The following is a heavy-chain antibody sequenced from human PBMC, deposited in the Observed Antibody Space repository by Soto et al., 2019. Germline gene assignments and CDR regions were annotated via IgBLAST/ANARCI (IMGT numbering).Heavy chain of an antibody. V-gene: IGHV3-53*05. CDR2: IYSGGST. Sequence: EVQLVETGGGLIQPGGSLRLSCAASGFTVSSNYMSWVRQAPGKGLEWVSVIYSGGSTYYADSVKGRFTISRDNSKNTLYLQMRSLRAEDTAVYYCAREYCTNGVCYNYFDYWGQGTLVTVSS. CDR3: AREYCTNGVCYNYFDY. J-gene: IGHJ4*02. CDR1: GFTVSSNY. D-gene: IGHD2-8*01.